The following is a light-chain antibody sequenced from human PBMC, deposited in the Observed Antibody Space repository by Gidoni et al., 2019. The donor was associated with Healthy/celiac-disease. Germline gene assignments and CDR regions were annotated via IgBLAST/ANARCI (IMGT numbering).Light chain of an antibody. CDR3: SSYTSSSTPWV. J-gene: IGLJ3*02. Sequence: QSALTQPAPASGSPGQSITISCTGTSSDVGGYNYVSWYQQHPGKAPKLMIYDVSNRPSGVSDRFSGSKSGNTASLTISGLQAEDEADYYCSSYTSSSTPWVFGGGTKLTVL. CDR1: SSDVGGYNY. CDR2: DVS. V-gene: IGLV2-14*03.